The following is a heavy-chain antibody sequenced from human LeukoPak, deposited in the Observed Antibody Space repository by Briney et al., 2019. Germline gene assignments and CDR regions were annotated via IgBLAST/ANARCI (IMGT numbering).Heavy chain of an antibody. D-gene: IGHD3-22*01. V-gene: IGHV3-23*01. CDR1: RFTFSSYG. CDR2: ISGSGGST. CDR3: ALDYYYDSSGLDY. Sequence: GGSLRLSCAASRFTFSSYGMSWVRQAPGKGLEWVSAISGSGGSTYYADSVKGRFTISRDNSKNTLYLQMNSLRAEDTAVYYCALDYYYDSSGLDYWGQGTLVTVSS. J-gene: IGHJ4*02.